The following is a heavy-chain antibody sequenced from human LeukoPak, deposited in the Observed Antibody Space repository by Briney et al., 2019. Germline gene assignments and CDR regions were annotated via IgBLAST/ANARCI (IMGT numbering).Heavy chain of an antibody. CDR3: ARGGEQWLTFDY. V-gene: IGHV1-18*01. Sequence: GASVKVSCKASGYTFTSYGLSWVRQAPGQWLEWMGWISAYNGNTNYAQKLQGRVTMTTDTSTRKAYKELRSLRSDDTAVYYCARGGEQWLTFDYWGQGTLVTVSS. CDR1: GYTFTSYG. J-gene: IGHJ4*02. D-gene: IGHD6-19*01. CDR2: ISAYNGNT.